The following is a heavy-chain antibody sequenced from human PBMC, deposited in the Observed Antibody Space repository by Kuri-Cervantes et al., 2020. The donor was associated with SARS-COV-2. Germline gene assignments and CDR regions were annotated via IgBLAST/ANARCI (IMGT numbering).Heavy chain of an antibody. CDR2: IKPEGGEK. Sequence: GESLKISCAASGFTFSSYWMSWVRQAPGKGLEWVAAIKPEGGEKHYVDSVRGRFTISRDDAKNSLYLQMNSLRAEDTAVYYCESLDHGLGSYYHTFPHDYWGLGTQVTVSS. J-gene: IGHJ4*02. V-gene: IGHV3-7*01. CDR1: GFTFSSYW. D-gene: IGHD3-10*01. CDR3: ESLDHGLGSYYHTFPHDY.